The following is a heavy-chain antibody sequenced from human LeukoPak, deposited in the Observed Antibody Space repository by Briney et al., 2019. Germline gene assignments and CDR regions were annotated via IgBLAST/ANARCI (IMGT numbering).Heavy chain of an antibody. Sequence: NSSETLSLTCTVSGGSISSSHYYWGWIRQPPGKGLEWIGTIYYSGTTYYNPSLESRVTISEDTSKNQFSLTLKSVTAADTAVYYCARQISDYYYYYIDVWGKGTTVTVSS. CDR2: IYYSGTT. CDR1: GGSISSSHYY. V-gene: IGHV4-39*01. J-gene: IGHJ6*03. D-gene: IGHD3-10*01. CDR3: ARQISDYYYYYIDV.